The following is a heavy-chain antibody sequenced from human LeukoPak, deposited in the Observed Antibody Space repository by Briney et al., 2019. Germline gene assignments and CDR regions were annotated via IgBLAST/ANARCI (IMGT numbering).Heavy chain of an antibody. CDR3: ARVGISSSWYDSGY. CDR2: INPNSGGT. Sequence: GASVKVSCKASGYTLTGYYMNWVRQAPGQGLEWMGWINPNSGGTNYAQKFQGRVTMTRDTSISTAYMELSRLRSDDTAVYYCARVGISSSWYDSGYWGQGTLVTVSS. V-gene: IGHV1-2*02. CDR1: GYTLTGYY. D-gene: IGHD6-13*01. J-gene: IGHJ4*02.